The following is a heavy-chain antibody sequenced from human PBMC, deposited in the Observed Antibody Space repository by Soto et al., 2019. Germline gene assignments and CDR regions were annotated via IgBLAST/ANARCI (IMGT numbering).Heavy chain of an antibody. J-gene: IGHJ3*02. D-gene: IGHD3-22*01. Sequence: GASVKVSCKASGGTFSSYTISWVRKAPGQGLEWMGRIIPILGIANYAQKFQGRVTITADKSTSTAYMELSSLRSEDTAVYYCARGHYYDSSWAFDIWGQGTMVTVSS. V-gene: IGHV1-69*02. CDR2: IIPILGIA. CDR3: ARGHYYDSSWAFDI. CDR1: GGTFSSYT.